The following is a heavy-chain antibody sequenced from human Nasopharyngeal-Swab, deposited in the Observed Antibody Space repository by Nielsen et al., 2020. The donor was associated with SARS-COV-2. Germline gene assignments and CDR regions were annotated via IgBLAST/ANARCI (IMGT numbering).Heavy chain of an antibody. J-gene: IGHJ3*02. CDR3: ARVRGGSYQAAFDI. V-gene: IGHV3-30*04. CDR1: GFTFSSYA. Sequence: GESLKISCAASGFTFSSYAMSWVRQAPGKGLEWVAVISYDGSNKYYADSVKGRFTISRDNSKNTLYLQMNSLRAEDTAVYYCARVRGGSYQAAFDIWGQGTMVTVSS. D-gene: IGHD1-26*01. CDR2: ISYDGSNK.